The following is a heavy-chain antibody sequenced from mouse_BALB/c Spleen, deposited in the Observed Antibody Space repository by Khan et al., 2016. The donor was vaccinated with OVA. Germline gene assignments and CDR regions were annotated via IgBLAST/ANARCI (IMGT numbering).Heavy chain of an antibody. CDR3: ASRVYDYDRGVLFAY. CDR2: IWSAGST. D-gene: IGHD2-4*01. J-gene: IGHJ3*01. V-gene: IGHV2-2*02. CDR1: GFSLANYS. Sequence: QVQLKESGPGLVQPSQSLSITCTVSGFSLANYSVHWVRQSPGKGLEWLGVIWSAGSTDYNAAFMCRLPIKKGNSRLHVFLKMNSLQPNDTASYYCASRVYDYDRGVLFAYSGPETLLTVAA.